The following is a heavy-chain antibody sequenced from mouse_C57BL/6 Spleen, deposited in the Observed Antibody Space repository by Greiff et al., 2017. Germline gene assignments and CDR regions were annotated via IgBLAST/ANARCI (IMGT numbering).Heavy chain of an antibody. CDR3: ARTFYFDY. CDR1: GYTFTSYW. J-gene: IGHJ2*01. V-gene: IGHV1-80*01. Sequence: QVQLQQPGAELVMPGASVKLSCKASGYTFTSYWMHWVKQRPGKGLEWIGQIYPGDGDTNYNGKFKGKATLTADKSSSTAYMQLSSLTSEDSAVYFCARTFYFDYWGQGTTLTVSS. CDR2: IYPGDGDT.